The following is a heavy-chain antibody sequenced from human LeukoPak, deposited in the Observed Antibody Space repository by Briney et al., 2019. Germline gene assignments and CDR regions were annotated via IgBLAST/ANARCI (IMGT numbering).Heavy chain of an antibody. J-gene: IGHJ4*02. D-gene: IGHD2-21*02. CDR2: IFYSGST. V-gene: IGHV4-39*01. Sequence: KPSETLSLTCTVSGGSISTYYWGWIRQPPGKGLEWIGNIFYSGSTYYNPSLKSRVTISVDTSKNQFSLRLSSVTAADTAVYYCAGLVVATATIDYWGQGTLVTVSS. CDR1: GGSISTYY. CDR3: AGLVVATATIDY.